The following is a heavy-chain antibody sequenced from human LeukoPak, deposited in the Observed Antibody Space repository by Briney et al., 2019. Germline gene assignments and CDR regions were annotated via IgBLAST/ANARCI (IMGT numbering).Heavy chain of an antibody. Sequence: GGSLRLSCEASGFTFSSYVMSWVRQAPGKGLEWVSSISGGALSTYYADSVKGRFTISRDNSKNTLYLQMNSLRAEDTAVYYCATSNFDWLFPFDYWGQGTLVTVSS. D-gene: IGHD3-9*01. CDR1: GFTFSSYV. J-gene: IGHJ4*02. CDR3: ATSNFDWLFPFDY. CDR2: ISGGALST. V-gene: IGHV3-23*01.